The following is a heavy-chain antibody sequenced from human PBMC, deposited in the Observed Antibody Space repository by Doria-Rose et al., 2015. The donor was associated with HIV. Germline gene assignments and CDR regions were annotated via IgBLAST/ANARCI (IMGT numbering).Heavy chain of an antibody. D-gene: IGHD3-22*01. CDR3: ARNLLEYYYDSSGFDF. Sequence: QRVQSGGGLVQPGGSLRRFCAASGFTFSSYWMSWVRQAPGKGLEWVANIKQDGSEKYYVDSVKGRFTISRDNAKNSLNLQMNSLRAEDTAVYYCARNLLEYYYDSSGFDFWGQGQLVPVSS. CDR1: GFTFSSYW. V-gene: IGHV3-7*01. CDR2: IKQDGSEK. J-gene: IGHJ4*02.